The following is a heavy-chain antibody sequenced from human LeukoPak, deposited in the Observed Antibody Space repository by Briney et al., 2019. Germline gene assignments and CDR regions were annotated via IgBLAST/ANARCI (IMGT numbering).Heavy chain of an antibody. D-gene: IGHD6-13*01. J-gene: IGHJ6*03. CDR2: IKQDGSEK. Sequence: GGSLRLSCAASGFTFSSYWMNWVRQAPGKGLEWVANIKQDGSEKYYVDSVKGRFTISRDNAKNSLYLQMNSLRAEDTAVYYCARDPAAAGTDYYYYYMDVWGKGTTVTVSS. CDR1: GFTFSSYW. CDR3: ARDPAAAGTDYYYYYMDV. V-gene: IGHV3-7*01.